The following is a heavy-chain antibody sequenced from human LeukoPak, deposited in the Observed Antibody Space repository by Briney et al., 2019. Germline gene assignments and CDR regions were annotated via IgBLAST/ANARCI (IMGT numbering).Heavy chain of an antibody. Sequence: GGSLKISCKASGYSFTTYWIGWVRQMPGKGLEWMGSIYPGDSDTTYDPFFQGQVTISADKSISTAYLQWNSLKASDTAMYYCALGVAGRFAFWGQGTLVTVSS. J-gene: IGHJ4*02. D-gene: IGHD6-19*01. CDR2: IYPGDSDT. CDR3: ALGVAGRFAF. CDR1: GYSFTTYW. V-gene: IGHV5-51*01.